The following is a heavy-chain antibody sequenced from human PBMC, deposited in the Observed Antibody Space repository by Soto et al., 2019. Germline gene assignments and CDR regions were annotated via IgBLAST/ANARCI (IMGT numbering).Heavy chain of an antibody. CDR1: GFTVSSNY. CDR2: IYSGGST. CDR3: ARDLASHLGLDAFDI. D-gene: IGHD2-15*01. V-gene: IGHV3-66*02. Sequence: GGSLRLSCAASGFTVSSNYMSWVRQAPGKGLEWVSVIYSGGSTYYADSVKGRFTISRDNSKNTLYLQMNSLRAEDTAVYYCARDLASHLGLDAFDIWGQGTMVTVSS. J-gene: IGHJ3*02.